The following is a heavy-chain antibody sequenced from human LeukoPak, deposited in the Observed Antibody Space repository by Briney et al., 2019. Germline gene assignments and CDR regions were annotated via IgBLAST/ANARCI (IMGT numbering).Heavy chain of an antibody. CDR3: ATTSLRFLEWSVDLFDS. CDR1: GYTLTELS. Sequence: ASVKVSCEASGYTLTELSMHWVRQAPGKGLEWMGGFDPEDGETIYAQKFQGRVTMTEDTSTDTAYMELSSLRSEDTAVYYCATTSLRFLEWSVDLFDSWGQGTLVTVSS. CDR2: FDPEDGET. V-gene: IGHV1-24*01. J-gene: IGHJ4*02. D-gene: IGHD3-3*01.